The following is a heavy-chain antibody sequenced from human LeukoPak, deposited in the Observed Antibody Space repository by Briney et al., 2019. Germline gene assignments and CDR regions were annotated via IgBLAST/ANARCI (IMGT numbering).Heavy chain of an antibody. D-gene: IGHD3-10*01. CDR3: AREEYYYGSGSYRGYDALDI. Sequence: GGSLRLSCAASGFTFSSYGMHWVRQAPGKGLEWVAVIWYDGSNKYYADSVKGRFTISRDNSKNTLYLQMNSLRAEDTAAYYCAREEYYYGSGSYRGYDALDIWGQGTMVTVSS. J-gene: IGHJ3*02. CDR1: GFTFSSYG. V-gene: IGHV3-33*01. CDR2: IWYDGSNK.